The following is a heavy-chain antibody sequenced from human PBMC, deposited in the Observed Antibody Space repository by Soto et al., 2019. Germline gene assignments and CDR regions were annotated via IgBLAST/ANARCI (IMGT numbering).Heavy chain of an antibody. V-gene: IGHV1-69*13. J-gene: IGHJ6*02. CDR3: ARSLTGTTLAYGMDV. CDR2: IIPIFGTA. D-gene: IGHD1-20*01. Sequence: SVKVSCKASGGTFSSYAISWVRQAPGQGLEWMGGIIPIFGTANYAQKFQGRVTITADESTSTAYMELSSLRSEDTAVYYCARSLTGTTLAYGMDVWDQRTTVTVSS. CDR1: GGTFSSYA.